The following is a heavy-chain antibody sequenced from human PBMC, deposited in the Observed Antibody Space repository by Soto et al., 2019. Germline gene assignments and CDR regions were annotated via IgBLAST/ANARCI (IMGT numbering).Heavy chain of an antibody. CDR1: GFYITNYW. CDR2: IKEDGSLK. D-gene: IGHD2-2*02. J-gene: IGHJ4*02. CDR3: VRDSYTAHWHTAGEDY. Sequence: DVQLVESGGGLGQPGGSLRLSCAASGFYITNYWMTWVRQAPGKGPEWGANIKEDGSLKFYVDSVRGRFTISRDNAKNSVYLGMSRLRAGDPAVYYCVRDSYTAHWHTAGEDYWGQGTLVTVSS. V-gene: IGHV3-7*01.